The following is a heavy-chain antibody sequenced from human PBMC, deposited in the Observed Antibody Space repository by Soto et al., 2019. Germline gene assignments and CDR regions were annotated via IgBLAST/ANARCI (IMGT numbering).Heavy chain of an antibody. CDR1: GGSISSSSYY. J-gene: IGHJ4*02. CDR2: IYYSGST. V-gene: IGHV4-39*01. CDR3: ARLSIAVGYFDY. Sequence: KPSETLSLTCTVSGGSISSSSYYWGWIRQPPGKGLEWIGSIYYSGSTYYNPSLKSRVTISVDTSKNQFSLKLSSVTAADTAVYYCARLSIAVGYFDYWGQGTLVTVSS. D-gene: IGHD6-19*01.